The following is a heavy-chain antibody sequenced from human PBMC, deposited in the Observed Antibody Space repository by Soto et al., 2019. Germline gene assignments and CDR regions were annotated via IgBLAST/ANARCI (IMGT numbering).Heavy chain of an antibody. D-gene: IGHD1-7*01. Sequence: SETLSLTCTVSGGSISSSSYYWGWIRQPPGKGLEWIGSIYYSGSTYYNPSLKSRVTISVDTSKNQFSLKLSSVTAADTAVYDGERPGITGSTSVCFDPWGQGTLVTVSS. CDR3: ERPGITGSTSVCFDP. V-gene: IGHV4-39*01. CDR2: IYYSGST. CDR1: GGSISSSSYY. J-gene: IGHJ5*02.